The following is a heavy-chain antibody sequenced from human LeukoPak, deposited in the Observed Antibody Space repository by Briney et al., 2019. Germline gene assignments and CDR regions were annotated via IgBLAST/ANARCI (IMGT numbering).Heavy chain of an antibody. J-gene: IGHJ4*02. CDR3: ARVSEMATMEDYFDY. CDR2: IYTSGST. CDR1: GGSISSYY. Sequence: SETLSLTCTVSGGSISSYYWSWIRQPAGKGLEWIGRIYTSGSTNYNPSLKSRVTMSVDTSKNQFSLKLSSVAAADTAVCYCARVSEMATMEDYFDYWGQGTLVTVSS. V-gene: IGHV4-4*07. D-gene: IGHD5-24*01.